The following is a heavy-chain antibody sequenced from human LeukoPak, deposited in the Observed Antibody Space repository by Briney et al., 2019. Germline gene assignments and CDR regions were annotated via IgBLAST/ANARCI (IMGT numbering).Heavy chain of an antibody. V-gene: IGHV4-39*01. CDR3: ARLGYSYGQVDY. CDR2: IYYSGST. Sequence: PSETLSLTCTVSGGSISSSSYYWGWIRQRPGTGLEWIGSIYYSGSTYYNPSLKSRVTISVDTSKNQFSLKLSSVTAADTAVYYCARLGYSYGQVDYWGQGTLVTVSS. J-gene: IGHJ4*02. D-gene: IGHD5-18*01. CDR1: GGSISSSSYY.